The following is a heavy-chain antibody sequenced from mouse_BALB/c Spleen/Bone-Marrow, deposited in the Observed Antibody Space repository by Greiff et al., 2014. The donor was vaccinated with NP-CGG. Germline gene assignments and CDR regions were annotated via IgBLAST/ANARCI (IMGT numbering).Heavy chain of an antibody. CDR1: GYAFTNYL. D-gene: IGHD2-1*01. Sequence: QVQLQQSGAELVRPGTLVKVSCKASGYAFTNYLIEWVKQRPGQGLEWIGVINPGSGGTNYNEKFKGKATLTADKSSSTAYMQLSSLTSDDSAVYFCARRDGNYAWFAYWGQGTLVTVSA. CDR2: INPGSGGT. V-gene: IGHV1-54*03. CDR3: ARRDGNYAWFAY. J-gene: IGHJ3*01.